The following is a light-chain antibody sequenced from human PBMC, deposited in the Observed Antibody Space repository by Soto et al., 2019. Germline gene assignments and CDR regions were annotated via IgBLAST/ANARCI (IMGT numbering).Light chain of an antibody. J-gene: IGLJ3*02. CDR3: SSWDDSLDGPV. Sequence: QSVLTQPPSASATPGQTVTISCSGRYSNIGSNFVSWYQRLPGTAPKLLIYSINQRPSGVPDRFSGSKSGTSASLTISGLQSEDEADYFCSSWDDSLDGPVFGGGTK. V-gene: IGLV1-44*01. CDR1: YSNIGSNF. CDR2: SIN.